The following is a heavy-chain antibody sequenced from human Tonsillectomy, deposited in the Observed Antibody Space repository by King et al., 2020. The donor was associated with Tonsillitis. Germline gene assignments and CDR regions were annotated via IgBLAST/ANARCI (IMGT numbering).Heavy chain of an antibody. CDR2: ISYDGSTK. Sequence: VQLVQSGGGVVQPGKSLRLSCAASGFTFNNYGIHWVRQAPGRGLEWVAVISYDGSTKYYTQSVNGRFTISRDNSKRTVYLQMSSLRDDDTAVYYCAKEGAVAVKLGEPYYYYGMDVWGQGTTVTVSS. CDR3: AKEGAVAVKLGEPYYYYGMDV. V-gene: IGHV3-33*05. D-gene: IGHD6-19*01. CDR1: GFTFNNYG. J-gene: IGHJ6*02.